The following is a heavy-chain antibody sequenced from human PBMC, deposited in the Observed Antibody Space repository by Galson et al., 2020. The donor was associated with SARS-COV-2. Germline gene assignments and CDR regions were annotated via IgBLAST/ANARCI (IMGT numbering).Heavy chain of an antibody. J-gene: IGHJ3*02. Sequence: GGSLRLSCAASGFTFNIYWMTWVRQAPGKGLEWVANMNQDGSEKYYVDSVKGRFTISRDNAKNSLYLQMNSLRAEDTALYYCARVSLSGCLRVSFDIWGQGTMVTVSS. CDR3: ARVSLSGCLRVSFDI. CDR2: MNQDGSEK. V-gene: IGHV3-7*01. CDR1: GFTFNIYW. D-gene: IGHD3-16*01.